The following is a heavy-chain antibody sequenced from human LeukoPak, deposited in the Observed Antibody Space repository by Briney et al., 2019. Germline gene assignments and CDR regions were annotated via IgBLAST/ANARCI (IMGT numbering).Heavy chain of an antibody. CDR1: GGSISSGGYY. CDR3: ARISDSSGYFDY. Sequence: SETLSLTCTVPGGSISSGGYYWSWIRQHPGKGLEWIGYIYYSGSTYYNPSLKSRVTISVDTSKNQFSLKLSSVTAADTAVYYCARISDSSGYFDYWGQGTLVTVSS. CDR2: IYYSGST. D-gene: IGHD3-22*01. J-gene: IGHJ4*02. V-gene: IGHV4-31*03.